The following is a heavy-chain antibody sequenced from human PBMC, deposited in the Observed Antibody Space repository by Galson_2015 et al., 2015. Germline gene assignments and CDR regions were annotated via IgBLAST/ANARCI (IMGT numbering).Heavy chain of an antibody. CDR1: GFTFSSYA. Sequence: SLRLSCAASGFTFSSYAMSWVRQAPGKGLEWVSAISGSGGSTYYADSVKGRFTISRDNSKNTLYLQMNSLRAEDTAVYYCAKDHFREVVVLKGIAVPRGYWGQGTLVTVSS. V-gene: IGHV3-23*01. CDR3: AKDHFREVVVLKGIAVPRGY. CDR2: ISGSGGST. J-gene: IGHJ4*02. D-gene: IGHD6-19*01.